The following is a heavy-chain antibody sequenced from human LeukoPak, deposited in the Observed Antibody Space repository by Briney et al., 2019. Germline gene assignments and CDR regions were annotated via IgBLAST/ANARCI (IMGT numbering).Heavy chain of an antibody. CDR1: GFTFSSYA. D-gene: IGHD6-6*01. J-gene: IGHJ4*02. CDR2: IYSGGST. CDR3: ASWVSSSHYFDY. V-gene: IGHV3-66*01. Sequence: GGSLRLSCAASGFTFSSYAMSWVRQAPGNRLEWVSVIYSGGSTYYADSVKGRFTISRDNSKNTLYLQMNSLRAEDTAVYYCASWVSSSHYFDYWGQGTLVTVSS.